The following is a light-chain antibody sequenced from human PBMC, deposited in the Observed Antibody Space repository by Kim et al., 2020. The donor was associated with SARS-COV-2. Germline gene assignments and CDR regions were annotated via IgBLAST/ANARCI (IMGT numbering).Light chain of an antibody. CDR2: QDR. J-gene: IGLJ2*01. CDR3: QTWDNGVVI. Sequence: VSPGQTDKIPCSGDKVGDRDVSWYQQKPGQSPVLIIFQDRKRSSGIPGRFSGSNSGNRATLTITETQSVDEADYSCQTWDNGVVIFGGGTQLTVL. CDR1: KVGDRD. V-gene: IGLV3-1*01.